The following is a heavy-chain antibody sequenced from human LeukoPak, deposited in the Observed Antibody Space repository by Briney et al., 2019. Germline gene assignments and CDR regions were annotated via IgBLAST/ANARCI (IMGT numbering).Heavy chain of an antibody. D-gene: IGHD2-15*01. CDR3: AKDRFIRNGGNPYGMDV. CDR1: GFTFSSYS. CDR2: ISASSSSI. V-gene: IGHV3-21*04. J-gene: IGHJ6*02. Sequence: KSGGSLRLSCAASGFTFSSYSMHWVRQAPGKGLEWVSSISASSSSIYYADSVKGRFTISRDNSKNTLYLQMNSLRAEDTAVYYCAKDRFIRNGGNPYGMDVWGQGTTVTVSS.